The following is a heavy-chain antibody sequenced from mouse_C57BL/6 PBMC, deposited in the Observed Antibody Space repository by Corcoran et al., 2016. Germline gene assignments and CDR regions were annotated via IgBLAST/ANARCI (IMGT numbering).Heavy chain of an antibody. V-gene: IGHV1-19*01. CDR2: INPYNGGT. Sequence: EVQLQQSGPVLVKPGASVKMSCKASGYTFTDYYMNWVKQSHGKSLEWIGVINPYNGGTSYNQKFKGKATLTVDKSSSTAYMELNSLTSEDSAVYYCARDDSYLDYWGQGTTLTVSS. D-gene: IGHD2-4*01. CDR3: ARDDSYLDY. CDR1: GYTFTDYY. J-gene: IGHJ2*01.